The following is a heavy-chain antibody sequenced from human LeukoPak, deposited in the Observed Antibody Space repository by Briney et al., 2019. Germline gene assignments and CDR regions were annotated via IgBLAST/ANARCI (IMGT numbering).Heavy chain of an antibody. J-gene: IGHJ4*02. CDR3: ARGYYYDTSGYSLPLDY. Sequence: GGSLRLSCAASGFTFSSCAMSWVRPAPGKGLEWVAGISDSGGNTYYADSVKGRFTISRDNSKNTLFLQMSSLRAEDTAVYYCARGYYYDTSGYSLPLDYWGQGTLLTVSS. CDR1: GFTFSSCA. CDR2: ISDSGGNT. D-gene: IGHD3-22*01. V-gene: IGHV3-23*01.